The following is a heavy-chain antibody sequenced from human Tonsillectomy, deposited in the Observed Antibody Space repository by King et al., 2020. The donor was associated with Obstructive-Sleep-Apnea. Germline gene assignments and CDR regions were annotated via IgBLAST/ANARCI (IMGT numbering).Heavy chain of an antibody. D-gene: IGHD2-15*01. CDR3: ARDLNHYCSGGSCRNYYGMDV. CDR2: IYTSGST. CDR1: GGSISSYY. J-gene: IGHJ6*02. Sequence: QLQESGPGLVKPSETLSLTCTVSGGSISSYYWSWIRQPAGKGLEWIGRIYTSGSTNYNPSLKSRVTMSVDTSKNQFSLKLSSVTAADTAVYYCARDLNHYCSGGSCRNYYGMDVWGQGTTVIASS. V-gene: IGHV4-4*07.